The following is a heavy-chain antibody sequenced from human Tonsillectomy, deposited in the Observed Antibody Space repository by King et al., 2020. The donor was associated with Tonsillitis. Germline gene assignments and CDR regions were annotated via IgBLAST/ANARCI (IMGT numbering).Heavy chain of an antibody. V-gene: IGHV3-64*01. D-gene: IGHD3-16*01. Sequence: VQLVESGGGLVQPGGSLRLSCAASGFTFSSYAMHWVRQAPGKGLEYVSAISSNGGSTYYANSVKGRFTISRDNSKNTLYLQMGSLRAEDMAVYYCARDRADPLGYYYYYDMDVWGKGTTVTVSS. CDR3: ARDRADPLGYYYYYDMDV. CDR2: ISSNGGST. J-gene: IGHJ6*03. CDR1: GFTFSSYA.